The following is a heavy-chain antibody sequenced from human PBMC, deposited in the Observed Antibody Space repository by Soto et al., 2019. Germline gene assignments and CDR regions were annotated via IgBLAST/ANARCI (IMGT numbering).Heavy chain of an antibody. V-gene: IGHV3-7*01. J-gene: IGHJ3*02. CDR1: GFTFSSYW. CDR2: IKQDGIEK. Sequence: GGSLRLSCAASGFTFSSYWMSLVRQATGKGLEWVANIKQDGIEKYYVASVKGRFTISRDNAKISLYLQMNILRAEDMVVYSCARDRIMWELEALDMLGQGTMVT. CDR3: ARDRIMWELEALDM. D-gene: IGHD1-26*01.